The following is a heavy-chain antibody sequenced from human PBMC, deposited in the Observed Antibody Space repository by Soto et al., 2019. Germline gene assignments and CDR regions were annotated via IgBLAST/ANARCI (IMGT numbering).Heavy chain of an antibody. CDR1: DFAFAAHW. CDR3: VRDRRRTGVLTWGRSGIMDV. V-gene: IGHV3-7*01. D-gene: IGHD1-26*01. CDR2: IKEDGNEK. J-gene: IGHJ6*04. Sequence: EVQLVESGGGLVQPGGSLRLSCAASDFAFAAHWMSWVRQAPGKGLEWVANIKEDGNEKYLVDSVKGRFTISRDNAKNLMYLQMNSLRDEDTAVYYCVRDRRRTGVLTWGRSGIMDVWGKGTTVTVSS.